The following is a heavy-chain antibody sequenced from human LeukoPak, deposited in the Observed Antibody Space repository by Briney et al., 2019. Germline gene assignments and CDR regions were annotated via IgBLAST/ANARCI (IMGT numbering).Heavy chain of an antibody. Sequence: GGSLRLSCSASGFIFRTYAMHWVRQAPGKGMEYVSAISSNGRSTYYADSVQGRFTISRDDSKSTLYLQMDSLRPEDMAVYYCAGRFGEYVNYMDVWGKGTTVTVSS. V-gene: IGHV3-64*02. CDR3: AGRFGEYVNYMDV. CDR2: ISSNGRST. CDR1: GFIFRTYA. J-gene: IGHJ6*03. D-gene: IGHD3-10*01.